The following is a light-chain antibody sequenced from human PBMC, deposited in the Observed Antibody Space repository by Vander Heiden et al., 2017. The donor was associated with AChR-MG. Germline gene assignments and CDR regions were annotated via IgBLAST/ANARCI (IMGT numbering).Light chain of an antibody. V-gene: IGKV2-28*01. CDR2: LGS. CDR1: QSRLHSNGYNY. CDR3: MQALQTPLT. J-gene: IGKJ4*01. Sequence: DIVMTPSPLSLPVTPGEPASISGRSRQSRLHSNGYNYLDWYLQKPGQSPQLLIYLGSNRASGVPDRFSGSGSGTDFTLKISRVEAEDVGVYYCMQALQTPLTFGGGTKVEIK.